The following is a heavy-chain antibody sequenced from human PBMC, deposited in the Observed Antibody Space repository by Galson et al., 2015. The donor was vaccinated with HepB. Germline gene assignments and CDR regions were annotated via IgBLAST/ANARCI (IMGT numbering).Heavy chain of an antibody. D-gene: IGHD2-2*03. CDR3: ARVGADMIGYCSSTSCYEGRAFDI. V-gene: IGHV1-18*04. J-gene: IGHJ3*02. CDR1: GYTFTSYG. CDR2: ISAYNGNT. Sequence: SVKVSCKASGYTFTSYGISWVRQAPGQGLEWMGWISAYNGNTNYAQKLQGRVTMTTDTSTSTAYMELRSLRSDGTAVYYCARVGADMIGYCSSTSCYEGRAFDIWGQGTMVTVSS.